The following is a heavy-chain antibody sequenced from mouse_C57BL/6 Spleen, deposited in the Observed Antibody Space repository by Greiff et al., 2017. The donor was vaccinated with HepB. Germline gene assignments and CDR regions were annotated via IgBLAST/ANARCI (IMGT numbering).Heavy chain of an antibody. Sequence: QVQLQQPGAELVKPGASVKLSCKASGYTFTSYWMQWVKQRPGQGLEWIGEIDPSDSYTNYNQKFKGKATLTVDTSSSTAYMQLSSLTSEDSAVYYCASQTTVAYWGKGLWSLSLQ. CDR2: IDPSDSYT. CDR1: GYTFTSYW. CDR3: ASQTTVAY. J-gene: IGHJ3*01. V-gene: IGHV1-50*01. D-gene: IGHD1-1*01.